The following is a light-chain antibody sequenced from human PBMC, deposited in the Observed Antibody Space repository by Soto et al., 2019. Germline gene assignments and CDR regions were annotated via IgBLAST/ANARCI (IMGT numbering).Light chain of an antibody. CDR1: SSNIGRST. CDR2: ANS. J-gene: IGLJ1*01. V-gene: IGLV1-44*01. CDR3: AAWDDSLNGFV. Sequence: QSVLTQPPSASGTPGQRVTISCSGSSSNIGRSTVNWYQQLPGTAPKLFMYANSQRPSGVPDRFSGSRSGTSASLAISGLQSEDEADYYCAAWDDSLNGFVFGTGTQLTVL.